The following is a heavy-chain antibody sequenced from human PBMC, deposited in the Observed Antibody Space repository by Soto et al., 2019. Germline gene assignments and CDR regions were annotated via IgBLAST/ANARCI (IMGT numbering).Heavy chain of an antibody. CDR2: IYATGTT. Sequence: PSESLSLTCTVSSASIRGFYWSWIRKSAGKGLEWIGRIYATGTTDYNPSLKSRVMMSVDTSKKQFSLKLRSVTAADTAVYYCVRDGTKTLRDWFDPWGQGISVTVSS. CDR3: VRDGTKTLRDWFDP. D-gene: IGHD1-1*01. CDR1: SASIRGFY. V-gene: IGHV4-4*07. J-gene: IGHJ5*02.